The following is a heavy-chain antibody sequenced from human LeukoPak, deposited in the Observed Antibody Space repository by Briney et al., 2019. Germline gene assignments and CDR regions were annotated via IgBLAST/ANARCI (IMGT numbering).Heavy chain of an antibody. V-gene: IGHV4-38-2*02. CDR3: ARMSIPRFSDAFDI. CDR2: IYYSGST. D-gene: IGHD5/OR15-5a*01. J-gene: IGHJ3*02. Sequence: SETLSLTCSVSGYSISSGYYWGWIRQPPGKGLEWIGSIYYSGSTYYNPSLKSRVTISVDTSKNQFSLKLSSVTAADTAVYYCARMSIPRFSDAFDIWGQGTMVTVSS. CDR1: GYSISSGYY.